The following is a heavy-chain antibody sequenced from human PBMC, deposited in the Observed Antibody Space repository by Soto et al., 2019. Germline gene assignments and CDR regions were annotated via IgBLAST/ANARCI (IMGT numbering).Heavy chain of an antibody. CDR1: GFTFSDYW. CDR2: IKQDGSEK. J-gene: IGHJ5*02. V-gene: IGHV3-7*01. D-gene: IGHD3-16*01. Sequence: EAQLVESGGGLVQPGGSLRVSCAVSGFTFSDYWMSWVRQAPGKGLEWVAKIKQDGSEKDYVDSVKGRFTISRDNANNSLYLHMYSLRVEDTAIYYCARGGRVAYDWFDPWGQGTLVTVSS. CDR3: ARGGRVAYDWFDP.